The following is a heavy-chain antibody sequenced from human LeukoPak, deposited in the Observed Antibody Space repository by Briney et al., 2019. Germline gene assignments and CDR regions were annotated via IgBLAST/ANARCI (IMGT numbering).Heavy chain of an antibody. Sequence: GGSLRLSCAASGFTFSDYWMNWVRQAPGKGLEGVANIKQDASEKYYVDSVKGRFTISRDNTKNSLYLQMNNLRAEDTAVYYCARGPYHDFWSGYRWGQGTLVTVSS. D-gene: IGHD3-3*01. V-gene: IGHV3-7*01. CDR3: ARGPYHDFWSGYR. CDR1: GFTFSDYW. CDR2: IKQDASEK. J-gene: IGHJ4*02.